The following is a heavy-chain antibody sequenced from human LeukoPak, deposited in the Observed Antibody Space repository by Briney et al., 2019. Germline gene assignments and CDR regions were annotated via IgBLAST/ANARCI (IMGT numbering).Heavy chain of an antibody. CDR3: ARRRIAAAGPNDY. CDR2: ISYDGNVK. V-gene: IGHV3-30*04. CDR1: GFTFSSYA. D-gene: IGHD6-13*01. J-gene: IGHJ4*02. Sequence: PGGSLRLSCAASGFTFSSYAVHWVRQAPGKGLEWVAFISYDGNVKYYAASVKGRFTLSRDNSKNTLYLQMNSLRAEDTAMYYCARRRIAAAGPNDYWGQGTLVTVSS.